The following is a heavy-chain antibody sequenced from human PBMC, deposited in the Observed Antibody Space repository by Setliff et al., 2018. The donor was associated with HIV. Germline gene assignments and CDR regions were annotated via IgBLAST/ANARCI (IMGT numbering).Heavy chain of an antibody. J-gene: IGHJ5*02. CDR1: GGSFSSKSVY. D-gene: IGHD3-10*01. V-gene: IGHV4-39*07. CDR3: ARYHYGVDWFDP. Sequence: SETLSLTCTVSGGSFSSKSVYWAWIRQPPGQGLEWIGSIHYDGGTYYNPSPKSRVHISIDTSKSEFSLKVNSVTAADTAVYFCARYHYGVDWFDPWGRGTLVTVSS. CDR2: IHYDGGT.